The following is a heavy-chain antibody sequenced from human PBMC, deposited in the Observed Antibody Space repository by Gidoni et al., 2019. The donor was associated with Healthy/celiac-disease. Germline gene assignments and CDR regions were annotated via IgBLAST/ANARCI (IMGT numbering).Heavy chain of an antibody. V-gene: IGHV3-48*01. Sequence: EVQLVESGGGLVQPGGSLSLSCAASRSPFSSYSMNWVRQAPGKGLEWVSYISSSSSTIYYADSVKGRFTISRDNAKNSLYLQMNSRRAEDTAVYYCARNSVDWLPLDYYGMDVWGQGTTVTVSS. CDR2: ISSSSSTI. CDR1: RSPFSSYS. J-gene: IGHJ6*02. D-gene: IGHD3-9*01. CDR3: ARNSVDWLPLDYYGMDV.